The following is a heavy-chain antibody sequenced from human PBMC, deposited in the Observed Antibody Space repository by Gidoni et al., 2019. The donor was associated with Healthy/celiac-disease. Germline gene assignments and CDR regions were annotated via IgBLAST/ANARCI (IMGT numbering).Heavy chain of an antibody. J-gene: IGHJ2*01. CDR2: ISSSSSYI. Sequence: EVQLGASGGGLVKPAVSLRLSSAAAGFSFGRYSMNWVRQAPGQGLEWVSSISSSSSYIYYEDSVKGGFTISIDNDKNSLYLQMNSLRGEDTAVYYCARGDDSSGDYWYFDLWGRGTLVTVSS. V-gene: IGHV3-21*01. D-gene: IGHD3-22*01. CDR1: GFSFGRYS. CDR3: ARGDDSSGDYWYFDL.